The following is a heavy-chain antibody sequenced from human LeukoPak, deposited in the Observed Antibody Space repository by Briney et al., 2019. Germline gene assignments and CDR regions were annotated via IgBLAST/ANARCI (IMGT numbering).Heavy chain of an antibody. CDR3: ARDAGTRGDYYYYMDV. V-gene: IGHV4-38-2*02. CDR2: IYHSESP. CDR1: GYSISSGYF. D-gene: IGHD3-10*01. Sequence: SETLSLTCTVSGYSISSGYFWGWIRQSPGKGLEWIGSIYHSESPYYNPSLKSRATISVDTSKNQFSLNLGSVTAADTAVYYCARDAGTRGDYYYYMDVWGKGTTVTVSS. J-gene: IGHJ6*03.